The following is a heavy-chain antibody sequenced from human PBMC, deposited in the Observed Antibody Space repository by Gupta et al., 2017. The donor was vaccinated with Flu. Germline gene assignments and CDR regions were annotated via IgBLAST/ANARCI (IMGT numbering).Heavy chain of an antibody. CDR2: IYYSGST. CDR1: GGSISSSSYY. J-gene: IGHJ4*02. CDR3: ARHDTKARHEKLLWFGEARGVFDY. V-gene: IGHV4-39*01. D-gene: IGHD3-10*01. Sequence: QLQLQESGPGLVKPSETLSLTCTVSGGSISSSSYYWGWIRQPPGKGREWIGSIYYSGSTYYNPSLKSRVTISVDTSKNQFSLKLSSVTAADTAVYYCARHDTKARHEKLLWFGEARGVFDYWGQGTLVTVSS.